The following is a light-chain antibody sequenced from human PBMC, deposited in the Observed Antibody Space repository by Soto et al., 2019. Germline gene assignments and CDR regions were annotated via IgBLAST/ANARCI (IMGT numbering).Light chain of an antibody. V-gene: IGLV2-14*03. CDR2: DVN. Sequence: QSVLTQPASVSGSPGQSITISCTGTRSDIDAYNFVSWYQQHPGEVPKLMLYDVNVRPSGVSNRFSGSKSGNTASLTISGLQAEDEADYYCTSWTTSTTMIFGGGTKVTDL. CDR3: TSWTTSTTMI. J-gene: IGLJ2*01. CDR1: RSDIDAYNF.